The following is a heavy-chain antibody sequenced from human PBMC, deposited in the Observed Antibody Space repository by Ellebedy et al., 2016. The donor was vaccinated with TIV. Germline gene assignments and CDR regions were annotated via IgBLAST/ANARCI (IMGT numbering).Heavy chain of an antibody. CDR2: MNPNSGNT. J-gene: IGHJ4*02. V-gene: IGHV1-8*01. D-gene: IGHD3-22*01. Sequence: ASVKVSXXASGYTFTSYDINWVRQATGQGLEWMGWMNPNSGNTGYAQKFQGRVTMTRNTSISTAYMELSSLRSEDTAVYYCARDTPDSSGYQTFDYWGQGTLVTVSS. CDR3: ARDTPDSSGYQTFDY. CDR1: GYTFTSYD.